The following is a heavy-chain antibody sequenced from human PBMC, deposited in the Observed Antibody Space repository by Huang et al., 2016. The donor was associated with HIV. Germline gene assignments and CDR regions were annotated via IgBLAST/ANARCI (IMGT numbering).Heavy chain of an antibody. CDR3: ASQHIGAAATWF. J-gene: IGHJ4*02. CDR1: GDFISSTNYY. D-gene: IGHD6-13*01. Sequence: QLQLQESGPGQVKPSETLSLTCTVSGDFISSTNYYWGWIRQSPGKGLGWVGRVYQSGSTNYNPSLKGRVTLSVDTSRNQFSLRLNSVTAADTAVYYCASQHIGAAATWFWGRGTQVAVSS. V-gene: IGHV4-39*01. CDR2: VYQSGST.